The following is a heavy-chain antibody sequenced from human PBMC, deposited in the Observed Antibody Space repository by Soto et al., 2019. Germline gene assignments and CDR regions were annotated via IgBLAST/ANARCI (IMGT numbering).Heavy chain of an antibody. CDR1: GGSISSYY. CDR2: IYYSGST. Sequence: QVQLQESGPGLVKPSETLSLTCTVSGGSISSYYWSWIRQPPGKGLECIGYIYYSGSTNYNPSLKSRVTISVDTSKNQFSLKLNSVTAADTAVYYCPRLGANAYCGGDCYLDPWGQGTLVTVSS. V-gene: IGHV4-59*01. CDR3: PRLGANAYCGGDCYLDP. D-gene: IGHD2-21*02. J-gene: IGHJ5*02.